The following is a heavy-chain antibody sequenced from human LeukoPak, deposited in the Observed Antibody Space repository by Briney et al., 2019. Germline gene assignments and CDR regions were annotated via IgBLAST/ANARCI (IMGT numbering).Heavy chain of an antibody. D-gene: IGHD2-8*01. CDR3: ARGTKYCTNGVCYYGMDV. V-gene: IGHV3-21*01. CDR2: ISSSSSYI. CDR1: GFTFSSYS. J-gene: IGHJ6*02. Sequence: GGSLRLSCAASGFTFSSYSMNWVRQAPGKGLEWVSSISSSSSYIYYADSVKGRFTISRDNAKNSLHLQMNSLRAEDTAVYYCARGTKYCTNGVCYYGMDVWGQGTTVTVSS.